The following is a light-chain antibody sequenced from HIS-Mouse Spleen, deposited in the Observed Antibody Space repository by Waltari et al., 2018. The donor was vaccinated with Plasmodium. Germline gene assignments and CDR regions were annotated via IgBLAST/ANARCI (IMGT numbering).Light chain of an antibody. J-gene: IGLJ3*02. Sequence: QSALTQPAPVSGSPGPSLTISCTGPSSHVGRYHLFSWYQQHPGKAPKLMIYEGSKRPSGVSNRFSGSKSGNTASLTISGLQAEDEADYYCCSYAGSSTFVFGGGTKLTVL. V-gene: IGLV2-23*03. CDR2: EGS. CDR3: CSYAGSSTFV. CDR1: SSHVGRYHL.